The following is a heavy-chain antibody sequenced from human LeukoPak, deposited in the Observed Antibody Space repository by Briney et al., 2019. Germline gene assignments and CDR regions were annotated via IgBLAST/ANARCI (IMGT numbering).Heavy chain of an antibody. Sequence: ASVKVSCKASGYTFTGYYMHWVRQAPGQGGEWMGWINPNSGGTNYAQKFQGRVTMTRDTSISTVYMELSRLRSDDTAVYYCARGNGGWHGLDWFDPWGQGTLVTVSS. CDR1: GYTFTGYY. D-gene: IGHD6-19*01. V-gene: IGHV1-2*02. J-gene: IGHJ5*02. CDR2: INPNSGGT. CDR3: ARGNGGWHGLDWFDP.